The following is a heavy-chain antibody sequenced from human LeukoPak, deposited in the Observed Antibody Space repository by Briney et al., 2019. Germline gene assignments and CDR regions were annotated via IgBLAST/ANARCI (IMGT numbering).Heavy chain of an antibody. D-gene: IGHD2-15*01. V-gene: IGHV1-69*05. CDR3: ARTPPYYYYMDV. CDR1: GGTFSSYA. J-gene: IGHJ6*03. Sequence: ASVKVSCKASGGTFSSYAISWVRQAPGQGLEWMGGIIPIFGTANYAQKFRGRVTITTDESTSTAYMELSSLRSEDTAVYYCARTPPYYYYMDVWGKGTTVTVSS. CDR2: IIPIFGTA.